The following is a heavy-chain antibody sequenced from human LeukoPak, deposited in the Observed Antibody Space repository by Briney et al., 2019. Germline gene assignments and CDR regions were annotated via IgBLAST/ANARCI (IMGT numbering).Heavy chain of an antibody. Sequence: SETLSLTCVVSGYSISSGYYCGWIRQPPGKGLEWIGSIYHSGSTYYNPSLKSRVTISVDTSKNQFSLKLSSVTAADTAVYYCASSGGYYSFDYWGQGTLGTVSS. CDR3: ASSGGYYSFDY. CDR2: IYHSGST. D-gene: IGHD3-10*01. V-gene: IGHV4-38-2*01. J-gene: IGHJ4*02. CDR1: GYSISSGYY.